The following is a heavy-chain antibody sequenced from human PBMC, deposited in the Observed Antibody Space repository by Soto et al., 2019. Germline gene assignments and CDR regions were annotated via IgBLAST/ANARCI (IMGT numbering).Heavy chain of an antibody. V-gene: IGHV3-30*18. D-gene: IGHD3-3*02. CDR1: GFTFSSYG. CDR2: ISYDGSNK. J-gene: IGHJ4*02. Sequence: QVQLVESRGGVVQHGRYLRLSCAASGFTFSSYGMHWVRQAPGKGLEWGAVISYDGSNKYYADSVTGRFTISRDNSKNTLDLQMNSLRAEDTAVYYCAKDRTAWLVFSHYLDYWGQGTLVTVAS. CDR3: AKDRTAWLVFSHYLDY.